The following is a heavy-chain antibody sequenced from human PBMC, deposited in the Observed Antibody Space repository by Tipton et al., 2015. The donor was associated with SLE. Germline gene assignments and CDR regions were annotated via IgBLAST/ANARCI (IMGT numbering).Heavy chain of an antibody. CDR1: GFTFDDYT. V-gene: IGHV3-43*01. J-gene: IGHJ4*02. CDR3: AKVKITMVRGRCFDY. CDR2: FSWDGGRT. Sequence: SLRLSCAASGFTFDDYTMHWVRQAPGKGLEWFSLFSWDGGRTYYADSGKGRFTISRDNSKNSLYLQMNSLRTEDTALYYCAKVKITMVRGRCFDYWGQGTLVTVSS. D-gene: IGHD3-10*01.